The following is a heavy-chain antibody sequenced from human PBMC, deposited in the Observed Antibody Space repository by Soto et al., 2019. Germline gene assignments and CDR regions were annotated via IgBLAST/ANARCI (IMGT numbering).Heavy chain of an antibody. CDR2: ISGSGGST. CDR1: GFTFSSYA. D-gene: IGHD2-15*01. V-gene: IGHV3-23*01. J-gene: IGHJ4*02. Sequence: PGGSLRLSCAASGFTFSSYAMSWVRQAPGKGLEWVSAISGSGGSTYYADSVKGRFTISRDNSKNTLYLQMNSLRAEDTAVYYCAKDYHIVVVVAATANDYWGQGTLVTVSS. CDR3: AKDYHIVVVVAATANDY.